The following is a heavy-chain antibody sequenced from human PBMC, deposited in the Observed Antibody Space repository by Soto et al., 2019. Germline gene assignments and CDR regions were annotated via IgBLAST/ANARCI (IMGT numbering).Heavy chain of an antibody. CDR2: IYYSGST. V-gene: IGHV4-30-4*01. CDR1: GGSISSGDYY. Sequence: PSETLSLTCTVSGGSISSGDYYWSWIRQPPGKGLEWIGYIYYSGSTYYNPSLKSRVTISVDTSKNQFSLKLSSVTAADTAVYYCARALRRTEWFDPWGQGTLVTVSS. J-gene: IGHJ5*02. CDR3: ARALRRTEWFDP.